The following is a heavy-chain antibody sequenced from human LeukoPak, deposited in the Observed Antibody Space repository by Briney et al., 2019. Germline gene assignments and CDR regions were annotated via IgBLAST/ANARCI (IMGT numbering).Heavy chain of an antibody. CDR1: GFTFSSYG. Sequence: PGGSLRLSCAASGFTFSSYGMHWVRQAPGKGLEWVAVISYDGSNKYYADSVKGRFTISRDNSKNTLYLQMNSLRAEDTAVYYCAKVTMVRGVTQSGDYWGQETLVTVSS. D-gene: IGHD3-10*01. J-gene: IGHJ4*02. V-gene: IGHV3-30*18. CDR3: AKVTMVRGVTQSGDY. CDR2: ISYDGSNK.